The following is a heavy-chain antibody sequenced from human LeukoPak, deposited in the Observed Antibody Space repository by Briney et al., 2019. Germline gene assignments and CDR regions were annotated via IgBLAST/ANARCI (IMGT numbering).Heavy chain of an antibody. V-gene: IGHV3-30-3*01. CDR1: GFTFNTYA. CDR2: MSSDGSNR. D-gene: IGHD1-26*01. Sequence: GRSLRLSCAASGFTFNTYAMHWVRQAPGKGLEWVAVMSSDGSNRDHAASVRGRFTISRDNSKNTLYLQMNSLSAEDTAVYYCARDLGAGWELPDYWGQGTLVTVSS. CDR3: ARDLGAGWELPDY. J-gene: IGHJ4*02.